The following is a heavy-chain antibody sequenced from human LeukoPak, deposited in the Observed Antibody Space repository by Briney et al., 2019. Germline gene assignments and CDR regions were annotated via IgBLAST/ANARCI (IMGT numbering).Heavy chain of an antibody. V-gene: IGHV3-7*03. J-gene: IGHJ4*02. D-gene: IGHD3-22*01. CDR2: INHNGNVN. CDR3: VYYDSSGYHYGRLRY. Sequence: GGSLRLSCAASGFTFSSYWMNWARQAPGKGLEWVASINHNGNVNYYVDSVKGRFTISRDNAKNSLYLQMNSLRAEDTATYYCVYYDSSGYHYGRLRYWGQGTLVTVSS. CDR1: GFTFSSYW.